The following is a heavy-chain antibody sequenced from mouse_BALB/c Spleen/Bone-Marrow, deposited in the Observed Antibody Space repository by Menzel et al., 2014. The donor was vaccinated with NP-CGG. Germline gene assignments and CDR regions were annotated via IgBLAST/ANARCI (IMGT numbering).Heavy chain of an antibody. V-gene: IGHV1S56*01. Sequence: VQLQQSGPELVKPGASVRISCKASGYTFTSYYIHWVKQRPGQGLEWIGWIYPGNVNTKYNEKFKGKATLTADKSSSTAYMQLSSLTSEDSAVYFCARRRGITTERDYFDYWGQGPTLTVSS. CDR2: IYPGNVNT. CDR3: ARRRGITTERDYFDY. D-gene: IGHD2-4*01. J-gene: IGHJ2*01. CDR1: GYTFTSYY.